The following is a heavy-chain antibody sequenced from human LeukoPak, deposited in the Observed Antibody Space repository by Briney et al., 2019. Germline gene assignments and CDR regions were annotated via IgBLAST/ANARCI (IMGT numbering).Heavy chain of an antibody. CDR3: AKGGTPMVHRPYYFDY. D-gene: IGHD5-18*01. CDR2: ISYDGSNR. CDR1: GFAFSNYG. V-gene: IGHV3-30*18. J-gene: IGHJ4*02. Sequence: GRSLRLSCAASGFAFSNYGMHWVRQAPGKGLEWVAVISYDGSNRYYADSVKGRFTISRVNSKNTLYLQMNSLRAEDTAVYFCAKGGTPMVHRPYYFDYWGQGTLVTVSS.